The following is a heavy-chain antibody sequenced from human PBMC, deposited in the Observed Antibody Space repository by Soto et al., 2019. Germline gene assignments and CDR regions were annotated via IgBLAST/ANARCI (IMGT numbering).Heavy chain of an antibody. Sequence: GESLKISCKGSGYSFTSYWIGWVRQMPGKGLQWMGIIYPGDSDTRYSPSFQGQVTISADKSISTAYLQWSSLKASDTAMYYCVSGGNSGDYYYYGMDVWGQGTTVTVSS. CDR2: IYPGDSDT. CDR3: VSGGNSGDYYYYGMDV. V-gene: IGHV5-51*01. J-gene: IGHJ6*02. D-gene: IGHD2-21*02. CDR1: GYSFTSYW.